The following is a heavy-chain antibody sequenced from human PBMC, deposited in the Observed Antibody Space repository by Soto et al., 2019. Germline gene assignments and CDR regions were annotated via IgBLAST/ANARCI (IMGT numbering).Heavy chain of an antibody. D-gene: IGHD1-26*01. CDR1: GGSISSSSYY. CDR3: ARFPLVVGATDY. CDR2: IYYSGST. V-gene: IGHV4-39*01. Sequence: SXTLSLTCTVSGGSISSSSYYWGLIRQPPGKGLEWIGSIYYSGSTYYNPSLKSRVTISVDTSKNQFSLKLSSVTAADTAVYYCARFPLVVGATDYWGQGTLVTVSS. J-gene: IGHJ4*02.